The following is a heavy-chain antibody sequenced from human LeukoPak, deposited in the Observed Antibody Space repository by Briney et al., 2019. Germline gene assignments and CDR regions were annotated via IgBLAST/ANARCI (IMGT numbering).Heavy chain of an antibody. CDR3: AKGRVSSSTWYSTYYYYFYMDL. D-gene: IGHD6-13*01. Sequence: SETLSLTCTVSGVSINNYYWSWIRQPPGKGLEWIGYVDHTGSTNFNPSLNGRVSISRDTTKNLFSLRLRSVTAADTAVYFCAKGRVSSSTWYSTYYYYFYMDLWGKGTTVTVSS. CDR2: VDHTGST. V-gene: IGHV4-59*01. CDR1: GVSINNYY. J-gene: IGHJ6*03.